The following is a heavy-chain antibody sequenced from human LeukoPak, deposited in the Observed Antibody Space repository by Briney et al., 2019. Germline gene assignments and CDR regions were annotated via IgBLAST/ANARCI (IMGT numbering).Heavy chain of an antibody. Sequence: PGGSLRLSCAVSGFTFSSNSMNWVRQAPGKGLEWVSYISSSSSTIYYADSVKGRFTISRDNAKNSLYLQMNSLRAEDTAVYYCARGFYDDRTANRWGQGTLVTVSS. CDR3: ARGFYDDRTANR. CDR2: ISSSSSTI. J-gene: IGHJ4*02. CDR1: GFTFSSNS. D-gene: IGHD2-21*02. V-gene: IGHV3-48*04.